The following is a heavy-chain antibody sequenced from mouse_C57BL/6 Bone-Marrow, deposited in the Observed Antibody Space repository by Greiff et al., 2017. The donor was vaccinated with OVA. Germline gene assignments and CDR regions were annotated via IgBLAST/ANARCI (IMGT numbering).Heavy chain of an antibody. CDR3: ATSDGYYYAMDY. CDR2: ISYDGSN. Sequence: EVKLMESGPGLVKPSQSLSLTCSVTGYSITSGYYWNWIRQFPGNKLEWMGYISYDGSNNYNPSLKNRISITRDTSKNQFFLKLNSVTTEDTATYYCATSDGYYYAMDYWGQGTSVTVSS. V-gene: IGHV3-6*01. CDR1: GYSITSGYY. D-gene: IGHD2-3*01. J-gene: IGHJ4*01.